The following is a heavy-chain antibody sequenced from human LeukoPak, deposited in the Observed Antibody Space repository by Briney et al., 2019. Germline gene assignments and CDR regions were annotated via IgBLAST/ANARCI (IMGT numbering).Heavy chain of an antibody. V-gene: IGHV4-34*01. Sequence: SETLSLTCAVYGGSFSGYYWSWIRQPPGKGLEWIGEINHSGSTNYNPSLKSRVTISVDTSKNQLSLKLSSVTAADTAVYYCARDLNFSFYWGQGTLVTVSS. CDR1: GGSFSGYY. CDR3: ARDLNFSFY. D-gene: IGHD2/OR15-2a*01. CDR2: INHSGST. J-gene: IGHJ4*02.